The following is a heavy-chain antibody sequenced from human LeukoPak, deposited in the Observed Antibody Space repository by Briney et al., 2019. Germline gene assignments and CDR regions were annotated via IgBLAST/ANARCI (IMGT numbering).Heavy chain of an antibody. CDR2: INHSGST. V-gene: IGHV4-34*01. D-gene: IGHD3-22*01. Sequence: SETLSLTCAVYGGSFSGYYWSWIRQPPGKGLEWIGEINHSGSTNYNPSLKSRVTISVDTSKNQFSLTLSSVTAADTAVYYCARGGSGSSPYYYYYYGMDVWGQGTTVTVSS. J-gene: IGHJ6*02. CDR3: ARGGSGSSPYYYYYYGMDV. CDR1: GGSFSGYY.